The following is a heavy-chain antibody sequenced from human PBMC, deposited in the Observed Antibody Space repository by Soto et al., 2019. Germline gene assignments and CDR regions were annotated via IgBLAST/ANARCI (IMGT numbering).Heavy chain of an antibody. Sequence: EVQLVESGGGLVQPGGSLRLSCAASGFTVSSNYMSWVRQAPGKGLEWVSVIYSGGSTYYADSVKGRFTISRDNSKNTLYLQMNSLRPEDKAVYYCAREIRGSGYALGDYCGQGTLVTVSS. J-gene: IGHJ4*02. V-gene: IGHV3-66*01. D-gene: IGHD5-12*01. CDR2: IYSGGST. CDR3: AREIRGSGYALGDY. CDR1: GFTVSSNY.